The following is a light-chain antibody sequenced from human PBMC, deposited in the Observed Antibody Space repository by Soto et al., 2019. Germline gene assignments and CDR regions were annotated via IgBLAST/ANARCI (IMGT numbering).Light chain of an antibody. CDR1: QSVSPY. CDR3: QQYGSSPPVT. CDR2: GAS. Sequence: EIVLTQSPGTLSLSPGERATLSCRASQSVSPYLAWYQHKPGQAPRLLIYGASSRATGITDRFSGSGSGTDFTLTISRLEPEDFAVYFCQQYGSSPPVTFGPGTKVDIK. J-gene: IGKJ3*01. V-gene: IGKV3-20*01.